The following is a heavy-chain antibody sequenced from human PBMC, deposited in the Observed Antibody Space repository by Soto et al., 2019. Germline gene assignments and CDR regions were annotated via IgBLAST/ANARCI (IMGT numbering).Heavy chain of an antibody. D-gene: IGHD2-2*01. CDR1: GVSLSTNGVS. CDR3: THSILVVPTTRNAFDL. CDR2: IYWDDDK. J-gene: IGHJ3*01. Sequence: QITLKESGPTLVKPTQTLTLTCTFSGVSLSTNGVSVGWIRQPPGKALEWLALIYWDDDKRYRPSLKSRLIITKDTSKNQVVLVMTNMDPLDTATYYCTHSILVVPTTRNAFDLWDQGTMVTVSS. V-gene: IGHV2-5*02.